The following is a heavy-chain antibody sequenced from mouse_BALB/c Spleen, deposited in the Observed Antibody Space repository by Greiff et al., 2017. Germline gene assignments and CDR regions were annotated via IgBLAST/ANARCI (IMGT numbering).Heavy chain of an antibody. V-gene: IGHV7-3*02. CDR1: GFTFTDYY. CDR2: IRNKANGYTT. Sequence: DVMLVESGGGLVQPGGSLRLSCATSGFTFTDYYMSWVRQPPGKALEWLGFIRNKANGYTTEYSASVKGRFTISRDNSQSILYLQMNTLRAEDSATYYCARDMYYGSSYAMDYWGQGTSVTVSS. J-gene: IGHJ4*01. D-gene: IGHD1-1*01. CDR3: ARDMYYGSSYAMDY.